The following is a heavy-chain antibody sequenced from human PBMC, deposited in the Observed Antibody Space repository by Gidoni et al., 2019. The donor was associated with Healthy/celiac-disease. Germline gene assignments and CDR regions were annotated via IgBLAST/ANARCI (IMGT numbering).Heavy chain of an antibody. J-gene: IGHJ6*02. CDR1: GGPFSSSA. D-gene: IGHD2-2*02. CDR3: ARAGIVVVPAAIYYYYGMDV. CDR2: IIPIFGTA. V-gene: IGHV1-69*01. Sequence: QVQLGQSGAEVTKPGSSVKVSCKASGGPFSSSAIRWVRQAPGQGLEWMGGIIPIFGTANYAQKFQGRVTITADESTSTAYMELSSLRSEDTAVYYCARAGIVVVPAAIYYYYGMDVWGQGTTVTVSS.